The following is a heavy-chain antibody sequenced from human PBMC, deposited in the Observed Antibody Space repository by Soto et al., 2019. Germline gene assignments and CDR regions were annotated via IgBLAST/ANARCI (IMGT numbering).Heavy chain of an antibody. V-gene: IGHV1-3*01. D-gene: IGHD3-22*01. Sequence: QVQLVQSGAEVKKPGASVKVSCKASGYTFTSYAMHWVRQAPGQRLEWMGWINAGNGNTKYSQKFQGRVTMTRDTSTSTVYMELSSLRSEDTAVYYCARDWTQITMIVGVPGDYYYGMDVWGQGTTVTVSS. CDR2: INAGNGNT. CDR1: GYTFTSYA. J-gene: IGHJ6*02. CDR3: ARDWTQITMIVGVPGDYYYGMDV.